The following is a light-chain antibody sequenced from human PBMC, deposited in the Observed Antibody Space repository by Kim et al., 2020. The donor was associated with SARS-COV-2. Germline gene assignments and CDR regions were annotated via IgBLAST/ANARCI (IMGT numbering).Light chain of an antibody. CDR2: GAS. Sequence: EIVMTQSPATVSVSPGERATLSCRASQSISSSLAWYQQKPGQAPRLLIYGASTRATGIPARFGGTGSGTEFTLTISSLQSEDFAVYYCQQYSNWPPFTFGGGTKVDIK. J-gene: IGKJ4*01. CDR3: QQYSNWPPFT. CDR1: QSISSS. V-gene: IGKV3-15*01.